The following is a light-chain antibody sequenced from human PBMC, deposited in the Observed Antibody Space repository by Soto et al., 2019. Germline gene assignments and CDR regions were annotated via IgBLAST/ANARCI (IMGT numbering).Light chain of an antibody. CDR3: QTWDIGARVV. J-gene: IGLJ2*01. V-gene: IGLV4-69*01. CDR1: SGHSSYA. CDR2: LSSDGSH. Sequence: QSVLIQSPSASASLGASVKLTCTLSSGHSSYAIAWHQQQPEKGPRYLMKLSSDGSHSKGDGIPDRFSGSNSGAERYLTISSLQSEDEADYYCQTWDIGARVVFGGGTKLTVL.